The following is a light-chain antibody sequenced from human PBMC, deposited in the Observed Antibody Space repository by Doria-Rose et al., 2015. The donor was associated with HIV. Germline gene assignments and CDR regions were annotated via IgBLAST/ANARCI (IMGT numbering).Light chain of an antibody. Sequence: EIVLTQSPGTLSLSPGERATLSCRASQSVSANYLAWYQQRPGQSPRLLIYGASSRATDIPDRFSGSGSGTDFTLTISRLEPEDFAVYYCHQYASPRTFGQETKVEIK. CDR1: QSVSANY. V-gene: IGKV3-20*01. CDR3: HQYASPRT. CDR2: GAS. J-gene: IGKJ1*01.